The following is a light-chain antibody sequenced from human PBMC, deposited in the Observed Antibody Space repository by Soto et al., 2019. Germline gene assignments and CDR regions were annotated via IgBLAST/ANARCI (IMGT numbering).Light chain of an antibody. Sequence: NFMLTQPHSVSESPGKTVTISCTRSSGSLASNYVQWYQQRPGSAPTTVIYEDSQRPSGVPDRFSGSIDSSSNSASLTISGLKPEDDADYYCSSYASSSPYVFGTGTKLTVL. J-gene: IGLJ1*01. CDR2: EDS. CDR1: SGSLASNY. CDR3: SSYASSSPYV. V-gene: IGLV6-57*04.